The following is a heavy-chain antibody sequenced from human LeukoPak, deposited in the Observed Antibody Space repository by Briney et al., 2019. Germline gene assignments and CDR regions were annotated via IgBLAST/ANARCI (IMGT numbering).Heavy chain of an antibody. V-gene: IGHV3-15*01. CDR3: TRGGITMVRGVSYYYYMDV. D-gene: IGHD3-10*01. CDR1: GFTFSNAW. Sequence: GGSLRLSCAASGFTFSNAWMSWVRQAPGKGLEWVGRIKSKTDGGTTDYAAPVKGRFTISRDDSKNTLYLQMNSLKTEDTAVYYCTRGGITMVRGVSYYYYMDVWGKGTTVTVSS. CDR2: IKSKTDGGTT. J-gene: IGHJ6*03.